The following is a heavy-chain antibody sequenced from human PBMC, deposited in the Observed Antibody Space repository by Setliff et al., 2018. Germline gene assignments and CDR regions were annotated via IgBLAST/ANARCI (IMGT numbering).Heavy chain of an antibody. CDR3: TRASSIAVAGSSI. V-gene: IGHV3-49*04. J-gene: IGHJ4*02. D-gene: IGHD6-19*01. CDR1: GFTFGDYA. CDR2: IRSKAYGGTT. Sequence: PGGSLRLSCTASGFTFGDYAMSWVRQAPGEGLEWVGFIRSKAYGGTTEYAASVKGRFTISRDDSKSIAYLQMNSLKTEDTAVYYCTRASSIAVAGSSIWGQGTLVTVSS.